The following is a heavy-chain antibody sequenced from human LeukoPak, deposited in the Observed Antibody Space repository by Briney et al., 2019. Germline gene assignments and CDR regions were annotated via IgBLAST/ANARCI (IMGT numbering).Heavy chain of an antibody. CDR3: ATGGTRAATGRMGF. D-gene: IGHD6-25*01. CDR2: TSYDGNEK. J-gene: IGHJ4*02. Sequence: GGSLRLSCAASGFTFSSFGMHWVRQAPGKGLEWVTVTSYDGNEKYYADSVKGRFTISRDNSRNTVYLQMNSLRAEDTAVYYCATGGTRAATGRMGFWGQGTLVTVSS. V-gene: IGHV3-30*03. CDR1: GFTFSSFG.